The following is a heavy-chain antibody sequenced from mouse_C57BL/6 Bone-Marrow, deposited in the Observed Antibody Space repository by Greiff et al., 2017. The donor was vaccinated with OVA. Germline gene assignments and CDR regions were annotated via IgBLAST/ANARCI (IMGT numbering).Heavy chain of an antibody. CDR1: GYTFTDYY. Sequence: EVQLQQSGPELVKPGASVKISCKASGYTFTDYYMNWVKQSHGKSLEWIGDINPNNGGTSYNQKFKGKATLTVDKSSSTAYMELRSLTSEDSAVDYCARKGYYYGSSPFADWGQGTLVTVSA. CDR3: ARKGYYYGSSPFAD. CDR2: INPNNGGT. V-gene: IGHV1-26*01. D-gene: IGHD1-1*01. J-gene: IGHJ3*01.